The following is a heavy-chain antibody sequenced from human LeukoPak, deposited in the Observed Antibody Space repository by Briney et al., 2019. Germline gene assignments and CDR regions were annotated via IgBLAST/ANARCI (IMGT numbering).Heavy chain of an antibody. J-gene: IGHJ3*02. CDR3: AKGDHYDTTGYDAFDI. V-gene: IGHV3-30*02. Sequence: GGSLSLSCAASGFTFSTYGMNWVRQAPGKGLEWVTSIRYEGSNKYYANSVKGRFTISRDNSKNTLYLQMNSLRAEDTAVYYCAKGDHYDTTGYDAFDIWGQGTMVTVSS. D-gene: IGHD3-22*01. CDR2: IRYEGSNK. CDR1: GFTFSTYG.